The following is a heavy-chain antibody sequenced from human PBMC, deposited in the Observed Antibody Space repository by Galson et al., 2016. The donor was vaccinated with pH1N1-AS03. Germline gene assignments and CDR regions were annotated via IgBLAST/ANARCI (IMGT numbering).Heavy chain of an antibody. CDR2: ISAYNGNT. CDR1: GYTFTNYG. CDR3: ARGWPDYGGDAFLGWDH. V-gene: IGHV1-18*01. D-gene: IGHD4-23*01. J-gene: IGHJ4*02. Sequence: SVKVSCKASGYTFTNYGISWVRQAPGQGLEWMGWISAYNGNTNYEQKLQGRVTLTTDTSTSTAYMELRSLRSADTAVYYCARGWPDYGGDAFLGWDHWGQGSLVTVSS.